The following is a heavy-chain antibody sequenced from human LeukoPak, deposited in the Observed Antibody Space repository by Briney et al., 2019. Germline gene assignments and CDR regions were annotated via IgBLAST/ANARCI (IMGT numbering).Heavy chain of an antibody. CDR2: INPNSGGT. V-gene: IGHV1-2*02. D-gene: IGHD2-15*01. J-gene: IGHJ3*02. CDR3: ANNWGYCSGGSCYSAAFDI. Sequence: ASVKVSCKASGYTFTGYYMHWVRQAPGQGLEWMGWINPNSGGTNYAQKFQGRVTMTRDTSISTAYMELSRLRSDDTAVYYCANNWGYCSGGSCYSAAFDIWGQGTMVTVSS. CDR1: GYTFTGYY.